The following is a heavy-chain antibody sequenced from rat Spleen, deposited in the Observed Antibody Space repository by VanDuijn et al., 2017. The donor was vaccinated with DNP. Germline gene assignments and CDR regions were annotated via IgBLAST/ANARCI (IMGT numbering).Heavy chain of an antibody. CDR2: ISYSGRT. V-gene: IGHV3-1*01. D-gene: IGHD1-7*01. CDR1: GYSITTNY. J-gene: IGHJ2*01. Sequence: EVQLQESGSGLVKPSQSLSLSCSVTGYSITTNYWGWIRQFPGNKMEYIGHISYSGRTDYNPSLKSRISITRDTSRNHFFLHLISVTTEDTATYYCARWTRYFDYWGQGVMVTVSS. CDR3: ARWTRYFDY.